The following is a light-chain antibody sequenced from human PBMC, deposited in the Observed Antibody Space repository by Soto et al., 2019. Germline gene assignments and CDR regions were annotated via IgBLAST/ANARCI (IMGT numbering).Light chain of an antibody. CDR3: SSYTSSSTVL. Sequence: QSALTQPASVCGSLGQSITISCNGTSSDVGGYNYVSWYQQHPGKEPKVIFEVTKPHSGGSSRVSGSKSGNTASLTVSGLQDEDEEDYYCSSYTSSSTVLFGGGTKLTVL. V-gene: IGLV2-14*01. J-gene: IGLJ2*01. CDR2: EVT. CDR1: SSDVGGYNY.